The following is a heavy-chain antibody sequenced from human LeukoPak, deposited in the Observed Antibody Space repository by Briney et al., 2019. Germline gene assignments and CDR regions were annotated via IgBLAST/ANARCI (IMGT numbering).Heavy chain of an antibody. J-gene: IGHJ3*02. CDR2: ITSSSSMI. Sequence: GGSLRLSCAASGFTFSSYNMNWVRQARGKGLEWVSYITSSSSMIYYADSVKGRFTISRDNAKNSLYLQMNGLRAEDTAVYYCARGLYSSSYDAFDIWGQGTMVTVSS. V-gene: IGHV3-48*01. CDR1: GFTFSSYN. D-gene: IGHD6-13*01. CDR3: ARGLYSSSYDAFDI.